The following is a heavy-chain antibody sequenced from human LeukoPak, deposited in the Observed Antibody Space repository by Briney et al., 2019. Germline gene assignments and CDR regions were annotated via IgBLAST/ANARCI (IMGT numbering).Heavy chain of an antibody. V-gene: IGHV3-11*04. CDR3: ARGIVVVIAIGAFDI. J-gene: IGHJ3*02. CDR2: ISSSGSTI. CDR1: GFTFSDYY. D-gene: IGHD2-21*01. Sequence: GGSLRLSCAASGFTFSDYYMSWIRQAPGKGLEWVSYISSSGSTIYYADSVKGRFTISRDNAKYSLYLQMNSLRAEDTAVYYCARGIVVVIAIGAFDIWGQGTMVTVSS.